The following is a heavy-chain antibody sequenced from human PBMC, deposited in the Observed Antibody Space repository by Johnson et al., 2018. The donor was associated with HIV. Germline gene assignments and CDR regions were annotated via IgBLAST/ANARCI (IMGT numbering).Heavy chain of an antibody. CDR1: GFTVSNNV. V-gene: IGHV3-7*01. Sequence: VQLVESGGGLVQPGGSLRLSCVASGFTVSNNVMSWVRQAPGKGLAWVANIQQDGSDKYYVDSVKGRFTISRDNAQNALYLKMNSLSADDTGVYYCARASGFDMWGQGTMVTVSS. CDR2: IQQDGSDK. D-gene: IGHD1-26*01. CDR3: ARASGFDM. J-gene: IGHJ3*02.